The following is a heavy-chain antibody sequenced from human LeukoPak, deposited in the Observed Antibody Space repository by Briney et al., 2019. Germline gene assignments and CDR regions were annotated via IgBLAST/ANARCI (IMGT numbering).Heavy chain of an antibody. V-gene: IGHV1-69*06. D-gene: IGHD5-12*01. Sequence: SVKVSCKASGGTFSSYAISWVRQAPGQGLEWMGGIIPIFGTANYAQKFQGRVTITADKSTSTAYMELSSLRSEDTAVYYCARDGIYSGYVPGYAANWFDPWGQGTLVTVSS. CDR2: IIPIFGTA. CDR1: GGTFSSYA. CDR3: ARDGIYSGYVPGYAANWFDP. J-gene: IGHJ5*02.